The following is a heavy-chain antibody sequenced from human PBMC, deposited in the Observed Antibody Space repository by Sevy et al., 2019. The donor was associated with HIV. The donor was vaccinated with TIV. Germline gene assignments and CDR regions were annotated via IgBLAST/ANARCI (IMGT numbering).Heavy chain of an antibody. CDR1: GGSISSNY. D-gene: IGHD6-6*01. V-gene: IGHV4-59*01. CDR3: ARVLGSSSIGMDV. Sequence: SETLSLTCTVSGGSISSNYWSWIQQPPGKGLEWIGYIYYSGSTNYNPSLKSRVTISVDTSKNQFSLKLSSVTAADTAVYYCARVLGSSSIGMDVWGQGTTVTVSS. CDR2: IYYSGST. J-gene: IGHJ6*02.